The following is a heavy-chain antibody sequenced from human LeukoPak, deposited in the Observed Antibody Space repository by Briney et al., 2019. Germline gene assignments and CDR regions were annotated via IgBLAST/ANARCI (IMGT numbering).Heavy chain of an antibody. D-gene: IGHD3-10*01. CDR2: INTYNGNT. Sequence: ASVKVSCNGYGYTFTSYGISWVRQAPGQGLQWMGWINTYNGNTNYAQNLRGRVTLTTDTSTSTVYMELRSLRSDDTAVYYCARVGFERPRSSLTVVRGVIRPNAFDLWSQGTMVTVSS. CDR3: ARVGFERPRSSLTVVRGVIRPNAFDL. J-gene: IGHJ3*01. V-gene: IGHV1-18*01. CDR1: GYTFTSYG.